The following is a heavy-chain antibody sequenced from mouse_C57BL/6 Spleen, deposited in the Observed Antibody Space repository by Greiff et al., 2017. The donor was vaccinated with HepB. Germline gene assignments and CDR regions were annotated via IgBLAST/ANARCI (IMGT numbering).Heavy chain of an antibody. D-gene: IGHD1-1*01. CDR2: IYPRSGNT. V-gene: IGHV1-81*01. CDR3: ARSGYYGSSYVDYAMDY. J-gene: IGHJ4*01. CDR1: GYTFTSYG. Sequence: VQLQQSGAELARPGASVKLSCKASGYTFTSYGISWVKQRTGQGLEWIGEIYPRSGNTYYNEKFKGKATLTADKSSSTAYMELRSLTSEDSAVYVCARSGYYGSSYVDYAMDYWGQGTSVTVSS.